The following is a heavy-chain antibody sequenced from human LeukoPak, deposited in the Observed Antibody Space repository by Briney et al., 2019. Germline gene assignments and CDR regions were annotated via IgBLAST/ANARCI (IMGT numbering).Heavy chain of an antibody. Sequence: GGSLRLSCAASGFTFSSYAMSWVRQAPGKGLEWVSSIIGSGGNTFYADSVKGRFTISRDNSKNTLYLQMNSLRAEDTAVYYCAKQYYFASGSYRYFDYWGQGTLVTVSS. CDR2: IIGSGGNT. CDR3: AKQYYFASGSYRYFDY. V-gene: IGHV3-23*01. CDR1: GFTFSSYA. D-gene: IGHD3-10*01. J-gene: IGHJ4*02.